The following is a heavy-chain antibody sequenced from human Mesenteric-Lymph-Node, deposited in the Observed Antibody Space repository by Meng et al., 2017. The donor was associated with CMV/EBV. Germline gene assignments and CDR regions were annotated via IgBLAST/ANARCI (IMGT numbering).Heavy chain of an antibody. CDR2: MNPNSGNT. J-gene: IGHJ4*02. V-gene: IGHV1-8*01. CDR3: ARSMVRGAPAC. Sequence: SCHASGSTFTSYDINWVRQATGQGLAWMGWMNPNSGNTGYAQKFQGRVTMTRNTSISTAYMELSSLRSEDTAVYYCARSMVRGAPACWGQGTLVTVSS. CDR1: GSTFTSYD. D-gene: IGHD3-10*01.